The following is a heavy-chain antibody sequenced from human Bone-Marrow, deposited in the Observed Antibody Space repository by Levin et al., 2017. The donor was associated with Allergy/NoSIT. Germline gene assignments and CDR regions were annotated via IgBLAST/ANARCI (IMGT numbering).Heavy chain of an antibody. CDR1: GYTFTSYV. D-gene: IGHD3-16*01. CDR3: ARGYETSGKSFDP. CDR2: INTNTGNT. J-gene: IGHJ5*02. Sequence: EASVKVSCKASGYTFTSYVMNWVRQAPGQGLEWMGRINTNTGNTTYAQDFTGRFVFSLDTSVSTAYLLIDSLEAEDTAVYYCARGYETSGKSFDPWGQGTLVTVSS. V-gene: IGHV7-4-1*01.